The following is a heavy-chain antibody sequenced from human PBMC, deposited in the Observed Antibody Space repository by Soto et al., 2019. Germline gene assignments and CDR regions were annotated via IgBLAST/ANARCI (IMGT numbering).Heavy chain of an antibody. Sequence: PSETLSLTCAVYGGSFGGFYGTWIRQPPGRGLELIGYIYSSGSTNYNPSLKSRVTVSVETSKNQFSLKLSSVTAADTDVYYGARKDGASFDYWGQGTLVTVSS. V-gene: IGHV4-59*01. J-gene: IGHJ4*02. CDR2: IYSSGST. CDR1: GGSFGGFY. CDR3: ARKDGASFDY. D-gene: IGHD4-17*01.